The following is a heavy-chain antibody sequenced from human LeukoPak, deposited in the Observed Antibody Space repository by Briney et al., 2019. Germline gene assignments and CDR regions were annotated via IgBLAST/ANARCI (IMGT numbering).Heavy chain of an antibody. Sequence: SETLSLTCAVSGGSISSRNWRSWVRPPPGEGLEWIGEIYHSGSTNYNTSLKTRVTISVDKYKNQFSLKLSSVTAADTAVYYCARVVGLTGYSSSWYSGYYYYMDVWGKGTTVTVSS. CDR2: IYHSGST. D-gene: IGHD6-13*01. J-gene: IGHJ6*03. V-gene: IGHV4-4*02. CDR1: GGSISSRNW. CDR3: ARVVGLTGYSSSWYSGYYYYMDV.